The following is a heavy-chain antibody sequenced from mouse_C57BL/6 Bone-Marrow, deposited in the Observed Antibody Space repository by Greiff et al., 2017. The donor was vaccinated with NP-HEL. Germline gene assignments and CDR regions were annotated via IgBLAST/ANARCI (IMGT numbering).Heavy chain of an antibody. D-gene: IGHD3-2*02. CDR1: GYTFTSYW. Sequence: QVQLKQSGTELVKPGASVKLSCKASGYTFTSYWMHWVKQRPGQGLEWIGNINPSNGGTNYNEKFKSKATLTVDKSSSTAYMQLSSLTSEDSAVYYCARQRAQATDYAMDYWGQGTSVTVSS. V-gene: IGHV1-53*01. J-gene: IGHJ4*01. CDR2: INPSNGGT. CDR3: ARQRAQATDYAMDY.